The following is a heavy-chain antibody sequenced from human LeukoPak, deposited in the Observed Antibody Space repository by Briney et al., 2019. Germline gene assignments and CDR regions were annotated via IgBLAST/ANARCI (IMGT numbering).Heavy chain of an antibody. CDR2: ISNSGDSI. J-gene: IGHJ4*02. D-gene: IGHD2-15*01. V-gene: IGHV3-64*01. CDR1: GFTFSNYA. Sequence: GSLRLSCAASGFTFSNYAMHWVRQAPGKGLEYVSAISNSGDSIYYANSVKGRFTISRDNSKNTLYLQMGSLRAEDMAVYYCARGWDVCTGGSCEFDYWGQGTLVTVSS. CDR3: ARGWDVCTGGSCEFDY.